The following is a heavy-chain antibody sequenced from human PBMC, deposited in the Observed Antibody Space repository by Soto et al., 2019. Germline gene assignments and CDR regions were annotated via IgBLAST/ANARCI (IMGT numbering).Heavy chain of an antibody. D-gene: IGHD2-8*02. Sequence: SQTVSLTSAVDDGPFSGYYWTWIRQPPGTGLEWIGEINHSGSTNYKPSLKSRVTISVDTSKNQFSLKLTSVSAADTAVYYCARDKITGLFDYWGQGPLVTVSS. J-gene: IGHJ4*02. CDR3: ARDKITGLFDY. CDR2: INHSGST. CDR1: DGPFSGYY. V-gene: IGHV4-34*01.